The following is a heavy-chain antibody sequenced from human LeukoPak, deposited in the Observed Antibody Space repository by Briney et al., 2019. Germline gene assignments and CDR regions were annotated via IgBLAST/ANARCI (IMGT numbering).Heavy chain of an antibody. D-gene: IGHD3-10*01. Sequence: PGGSLRLSCAASGFTVSSNYMSWVRQAPWKGLEWVSVIYSGGSTYYADSVKGRFTISRDNSKNTLFLQMNSLRAEDTAVFYCARGGSRYFHNWGQGTLVTVST. CDR3: ARGGSRYFHN. J-gene: IGHJ4*02. CDR1: GFTVSSNY. CDR2: IYSGGST. V-gene: IGHV3-66*01.